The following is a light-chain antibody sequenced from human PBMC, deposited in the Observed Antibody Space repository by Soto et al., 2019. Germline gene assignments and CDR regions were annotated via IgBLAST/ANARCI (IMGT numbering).Light chain of an antibody. Sequence: DIQLTQSPSSLSASVGDRVTITCRASQGIRNDLGWYQQKPGKAPKRLIYAASSLQSGVPSRFSGSGFGTEFPLTITSLQPEDFGNYYCLPHNTYPLTFGGGTKVEI. V-gene: IGKV1-17*01. CDR2: AAS. CDR3: LPHNTYPLT. J-gene: IGKJ4*01. CDR1: QGIRND.